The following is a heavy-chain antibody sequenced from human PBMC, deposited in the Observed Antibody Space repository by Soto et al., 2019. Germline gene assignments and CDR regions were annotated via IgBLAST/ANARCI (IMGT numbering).Heavy chain of an antibody. CDR1: GYSFTSYW. V-gene: IGHV5-10-1*01. D-gene: IGHD3-3*02. CDR3: ARHFTISVFPFDP. J-gene: IGHJ5*02. CDR2: IDPSDSYT. Sequence: PGESLXISCKGSGYSFTSYWISWVRQMPGKGLEWMGRIDPSDSYTNYSPSFQGHVTISADKSISTAYLQWSSLKASDTAMYYCARHFTISVFPFDPWGQGTLVTVSS.